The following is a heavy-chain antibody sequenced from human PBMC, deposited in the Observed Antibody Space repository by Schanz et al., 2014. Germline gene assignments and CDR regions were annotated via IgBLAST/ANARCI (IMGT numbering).Heavy chain of an antibody. D-gene: IGHD1-26*01. CDR1: GFTFSSYT. V-gene: IGHV3-15*05. CDR2: IKSKTEGGTL. J-gene: IGHJ4*02. CDR3: TTDKGGGSYYIS. Sequence: EVQLVESGGGLVQPGGSLRLSCAASGFTFSSYTFNWVRQAPGKGLEWVGRIKSKTEGGTLNYAAPVRGRFTISRDDSKNTLYLQMNSLQTEDTAMYYCTTDKGGGSYYISWGQGTLVTVSS.